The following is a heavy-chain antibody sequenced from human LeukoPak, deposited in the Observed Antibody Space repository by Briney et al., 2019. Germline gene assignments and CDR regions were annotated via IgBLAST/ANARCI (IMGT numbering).Heavy chain of an antibody. CDR1: GGSISSYY. CDR2: IYYSGST. J-gene: IGHJ4*02. D-gene: IGHD3-22*01. CDR3: ARDEGRYYDSSGYYVV. V-gene: IGHV4-59*01. Sequence: SETLSLTCTVSGGSISSYYWSWIRQPPGKGLEWIGYIYYSGSTSYNPSLKSRVTISVDTSKNQFSLKLSSVTAADAAVYYCARDEGRYYDSSGYYVVWGQGALVTVSS.